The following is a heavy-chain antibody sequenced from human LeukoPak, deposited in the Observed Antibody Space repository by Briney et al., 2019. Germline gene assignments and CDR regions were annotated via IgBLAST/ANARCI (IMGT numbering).Heavy chain of an antibody. J-gene: IGHJ4*02. CDR1: GVSISSYY. D-gene: IGHD3-22*01. Sequence: PSETLSLTCTVSGVSISSYYWSWIRQPPGKGLEWIGYIYYSGSTNYNPSLKSRVTISVDTSKNQFSLKLSSVTAADTAVYYCASLDSSGYWFDYWGQGTLVTVSS. CDR3: ASLDSSGYWFDY. CDR2: IYYSGST. V-gene: IGHV4-59*01.